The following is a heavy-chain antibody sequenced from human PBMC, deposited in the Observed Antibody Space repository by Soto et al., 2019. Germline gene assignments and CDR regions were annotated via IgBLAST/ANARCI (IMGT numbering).Heavy chain of an antibody. CDR3: ARDNGGNDQEDAFDI. CDR1: GFTFSSYG. D-gene: IGHD2-15*01. J-gene: IGHJ3*02. V-gene: IGHV3-33*01. CDR2: IWYDGSNK. Sequence: QVQLVESGGGVVQPGRSLRLSCAASGFTFSSYGMHWVRQAPGKGLEWVAVIWYDGSNKYYADSVKGRFTISRDNSKNTLYLQMNSLRAEDTAAYYCARDNGGNDQEDAFDIWGQGTMVTVSS.